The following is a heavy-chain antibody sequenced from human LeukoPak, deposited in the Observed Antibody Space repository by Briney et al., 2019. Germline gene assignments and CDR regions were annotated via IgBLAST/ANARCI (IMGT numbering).Heavy chain of an antibody. CDR1: GYSFTTYW. CDR2: IHPGDSDI. CDR3: ARQKYVGRLTDY. J-gene: IGHJ4*02. Sequence: GESLKISCSGSGYSFTTYWIVWVRQMPGKGLKWMGIIHPGDSDIRYSPSFDGRVSISADKSLSSAYLQWRSLKASDTATYYCARQKYVGRLTDYWGQGTLVTVSS. V-gene: IGHV5-51*01. D-gene: IGHD2-8*01.